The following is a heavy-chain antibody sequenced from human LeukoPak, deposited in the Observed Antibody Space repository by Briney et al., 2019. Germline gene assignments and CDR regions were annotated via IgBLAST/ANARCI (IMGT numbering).Heavy chain of an antibody. J-gene: IGHJ3*02. CDR2: IYSGGST. CDR3: ARDKAVDAFDI. D-gene: IGHD6-19*01. V-gene: IGHV3-66*01. CDR1: GFTVSSNY. Sequence: GGSLRLSCAASGFTVSSNYMSWVRQAPGKGLEWVSVIYSGGSTYYADSVKGRFTISRDNSKSTLYLQMNSLRAEDTAVYYCARDKAVDAFDIRGQGTMVSVSS.